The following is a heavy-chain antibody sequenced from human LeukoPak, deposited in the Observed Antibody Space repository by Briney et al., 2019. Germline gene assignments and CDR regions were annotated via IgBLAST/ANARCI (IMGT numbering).Heavy chain of an antibody. V-gene: IGHV4-31*03. CDR3: ARDPSYGSGLDI. J-gene: IGHJ3*02. CDR1: GGSISSGGYY. CDR2: IYYSGST. D-gene: IGHD3-10*01. Sequence: SETLSLTCTVSGGSISSGGYYWSWIRQHPGKGLEGIGYIYYSGSTYYNPSLKSRVTISVDTSKNQFSLKLSSVTAADTAVYYCARDPSYGSGLDIWGQGTMVTVSS.